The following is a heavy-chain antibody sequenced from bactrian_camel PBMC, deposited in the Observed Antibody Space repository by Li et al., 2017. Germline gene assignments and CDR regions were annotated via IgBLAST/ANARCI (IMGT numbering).Heavy chain of an antibody. D-gene: IGHD1*01. CDR1: GFTFSTYY. CDR2: IYTGGGST. V-gene: IGHV3-2*01. J-gene: IGHJ4*01. Sequence: HVQLVESGGGSVQAGGSLRLSCAASGFTFSTYYMSWVRQAPGKGLEWVSSIYTGGGSTYYTDAVKGRFTISHDNAKNSVDLQMNSLKPDDTAVYYCAATGQMLSVAGCRTQGTQVTVS.